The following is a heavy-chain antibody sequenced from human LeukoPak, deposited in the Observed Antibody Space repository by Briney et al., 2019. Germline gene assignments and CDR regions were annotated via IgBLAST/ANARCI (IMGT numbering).Heavy chain of an antibody. J-gene: IGHJ6*03. CDR1: GFTLSSYA. D-gene: IGHD3-9*01. V-gene: IGHV3-23*01. CDR3: AKDGGEYYDILTGYYPRLYYMDV. CDR2: LGISGDYA. Sequence: GGSLRLSCVASGFTLSSYAVSWVRQAPGKGLQWVSSLGISGDYAWYAGSVKGRFTISRDNSKSTLYLQMNSLRAEDTAVYYCAKDGGEYYDILTGYYPRLYYMDVWGKGTTVTISS.